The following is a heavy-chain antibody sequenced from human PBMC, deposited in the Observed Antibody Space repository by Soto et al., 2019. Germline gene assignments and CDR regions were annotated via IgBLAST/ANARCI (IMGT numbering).Heavy chain of an antibody. CDR2: ISYDGTNK. Sequence: QVQLVESGGGEVQPGRSLTISCAASGFTFSTYGMHWVRQTPGKGLERVAVISYDGTNKFYSDSVKGRFTISRDNFKHKLTLQMNSLRADDTAVYSCAKDLQSYGDYDYYCYGMDVWGLGTRVTVSS. CDR1: GFTFSTYG. V-gene: IGHV3-30*18. J-gene: IGHJ6*02. D-gene: IGHD4-17*01. CDR3: AKDLQSYGDYDYYCYGMDV.